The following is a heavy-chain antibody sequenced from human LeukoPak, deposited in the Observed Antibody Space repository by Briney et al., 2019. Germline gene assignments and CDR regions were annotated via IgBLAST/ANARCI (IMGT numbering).Heavy chain of an antibody. Sequence: SETLSLTCTVSGGSISSSSYYWGWIRQPPGKGLEWIGSIYYSGSTYYNPSLKSRVTISVDTSKNQFSLKLSSVTAADTAVYYCARDFGLRGVGYGSGYFDYWGQGTLVTVSS. V-gene: IGHV4-39*07. CDR2: IYYSGST. CDR1: GGSISSSSYY. D-gene: IGHD3-10*01. CDR3: ARDFGLRGVGYGSGYFDY. J-gene: IGHJ4*02.